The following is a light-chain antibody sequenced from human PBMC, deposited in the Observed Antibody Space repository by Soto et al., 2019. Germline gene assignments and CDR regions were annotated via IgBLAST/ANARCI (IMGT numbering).Light chain of an antibody. CDR1: QTFSSFF. V-gene: IGKV3-20*01. Sequence: EIVLTQSPDTLCLSPGETATLSCRASQTFSSFFLAWYQQKPGQAPRLLIYSASSRAAGVPDRFSGSGSGTDFTLTISRLEPADSAVYYCQQYGRSPPWTFGQGTRVELK. J-gene: IGKJ1*01. CDR3: QQYGRSPPWT. CDR2: SAS.